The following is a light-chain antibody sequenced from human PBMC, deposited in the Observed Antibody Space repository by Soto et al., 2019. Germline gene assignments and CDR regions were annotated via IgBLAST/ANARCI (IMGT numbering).Light chain of an antibody. CDR1: SSDIGGYNY. Sequence: QSALTQPPSASGSPGQSVTISCTGTSSDIGGYNYVSWYQQHPGKAPKLIIYEVSKRPSGVPDLFSGSKSGNTASLTVSGLQAEDEADYYCTSYAGSNNLVFAGGTKVTVL. CDR3: TSYAGSNNLV. V-gene: IGLV2-8*01. CDR2: EVS. J-gene: IGLJ3*02.